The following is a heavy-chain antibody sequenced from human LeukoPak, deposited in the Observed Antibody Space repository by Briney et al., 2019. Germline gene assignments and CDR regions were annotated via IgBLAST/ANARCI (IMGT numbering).Heavy chain of an antibody. CDR1: GFTFSSYG. CDR3: ARVIVGATPAAVLPALDPHYDY. CDR2: IRYDGSNK. Sequence: SGGSLRLSCAASGFTFSSYGMHWVRQAPGKGLEWVAFIRYDGSNKYYADSVKGRFTISRDNSKNTLYLQMNSLRAEDTAVYYCARVIVGATPAAVLPALDPHYDYWGQGTLVTVSS. J-gene: IGHJ4*02. D-gene: IGHD1-26*01. V-gene: IGHV3-30*02.